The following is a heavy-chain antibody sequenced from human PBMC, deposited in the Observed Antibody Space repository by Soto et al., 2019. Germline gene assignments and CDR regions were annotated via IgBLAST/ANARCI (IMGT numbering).Heavy chain of an antibody. V-gene: IGHV4-30-2*01. CDR3: ARTGIKDGGSGSYRLYYYYGMDV. CDR2: IYHSVST. D-gene: IGHD3-10*01. CDR1: GGSISSGGYS. Sequence: SETLSLTCAVSGGSISSGGYSWGWIRQPPGKGLEWIGYIYHSVSTYYNPSLKSRVTISVDRSKNQFSLRLSSVTAADTAVYYCARTGIKDGGSGSYRLYYYYGMDVWGQGTTVTVS. J-gene: IGHJ6*02.